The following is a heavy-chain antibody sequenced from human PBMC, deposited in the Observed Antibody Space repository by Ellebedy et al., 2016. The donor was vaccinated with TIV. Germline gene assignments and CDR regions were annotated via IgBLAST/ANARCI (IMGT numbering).Heavy chain of an antibody. CDR3: ARDNTVGGTNWFDP. V-gene: IGHV1-18*01. D-gene: IGHD6-19*01. Sequence: AASVTVSCKTSGYTFTRYGVSWVRQAPGQGLEWMGWISGLNGKTKYARTVQGRVTLTTDTAARTVYMELTSLRSDDTAVYYCARDNTVGGTNWFDPWGQGTLVIVSS. J-gene: IGHJ5*02. CDR2: ISGLNGKT. CDR1: GYTFTRYG.